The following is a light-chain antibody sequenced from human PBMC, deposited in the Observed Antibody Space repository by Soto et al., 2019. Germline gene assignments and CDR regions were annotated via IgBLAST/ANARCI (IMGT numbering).Light chain of an antibody. CDR3: QQAYSTPYT. Sequence: IQMTQSPSSLSASVGDRVTITCRASQRITTYLNWYQQKPGEAPKLLISTSGTLQRGVPSRFSGSGSGTDFTLTITALRPKDFATYVCQQAYSTPYTFGQGTKLEIK. V-gene: IGKV1-39*01. CDR2: TSG. J-gene: IGKJ2*01. CDR1: QRITTY.